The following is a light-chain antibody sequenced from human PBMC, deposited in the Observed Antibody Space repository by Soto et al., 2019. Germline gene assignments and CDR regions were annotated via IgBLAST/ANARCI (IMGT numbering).Light chain of an antibody. CDR3: QQRGNWPWT. CDR2: DAS. V-gene: IGKV3-11*01. Sequence: EIVLTQSPATLSLSPGERATLSCRASQSVSSYLAWYQQKPGQAPRLLIYDASNRATGIPARFSGSGSGTAFTLTISSLEPEDFAVYSCQQRGNWPWTFGQGTKVEIK. CDR1: QSVSSY. J-gene: IGKJ1*01.